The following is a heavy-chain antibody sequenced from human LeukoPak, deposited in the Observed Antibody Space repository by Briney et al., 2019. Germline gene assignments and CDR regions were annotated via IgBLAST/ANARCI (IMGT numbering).Heavy chain of an antibody. CDR1: GYSFSGYF. CDR2: IHPNSGGT. Sequence: GASGKVSCKASGYSFSGYFIHWVRQAPGQGLEWMGWIHPNSGGTNSAQKFQGRVTMSRDTSNNTAYMELSRLRSDNTAVYYCARDPTNCSGGSCYPSYLDYWGQGTLVTVSS. J-gene: IGHJ4*02. CDR3: ARDPTNCSGGSCYPSYLDY. V-gene: IGHV1-2*02. D-gene: IGHD2-15*01.